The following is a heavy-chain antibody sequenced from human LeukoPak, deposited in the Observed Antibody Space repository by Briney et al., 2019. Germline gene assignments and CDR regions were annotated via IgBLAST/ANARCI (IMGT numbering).Heavy chain of an antibody. CDR2: IYTSGST. Sequence: SETLSLTCTVSGGSISSYYWSWIRQPPGKGLEWTGYIYTSGSTNYNPSLKSRVTISVDTSKNQFSLKLSSVTPADTAVYYCARLATSWYNWFDPWGQGTLVTVSS. J-gene: IGHJ5*02. CDR3: ARLATSWYNWFDP. CDR1: GGSISSYY. D-gene: IGHD2-15*01. V-gene: IGHV4-4*09.